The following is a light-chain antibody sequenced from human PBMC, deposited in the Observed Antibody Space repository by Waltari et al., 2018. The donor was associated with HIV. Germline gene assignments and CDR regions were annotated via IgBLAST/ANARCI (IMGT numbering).Light chain of an antibody. Sequence: SYELTQPPSVSVSPGQTASIPCSGDKLGDKYACWYQQKPGQSPVLVIYRDTKRPSGMPARFSGSNSGNTATLTISGTQAMDEADYYCQAWDSSSSTVVFGGGTKLTVL. CDR3: QAWDSSSSTVV. CDR1: KLGDKY. J-gene: IGLJ2*01. V-gene: IGLV3-1*01. CDR2: RDT.